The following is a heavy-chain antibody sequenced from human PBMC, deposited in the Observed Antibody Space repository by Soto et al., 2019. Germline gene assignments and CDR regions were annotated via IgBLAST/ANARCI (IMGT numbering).Heavy chain of an antibody. V-gene: IGHV1-69*02. J-gene: IGHJ3*02. CDR1: GGTFSSYT. D-gene: IGHD3-10*01. CDR2: IIPFLGIA. CDR3: ARVLLWFGDPTAAFDI. Sequence: SVKVSCKASGGTFSSYTVNWVRQAPGQGLEWMGRIIPFLGIANYAQKFQGRVTITADKSTSTVYMELSSLRSEDTAVYYCARVLLWFGDPTAAFDIWGQGTMVTVSS.